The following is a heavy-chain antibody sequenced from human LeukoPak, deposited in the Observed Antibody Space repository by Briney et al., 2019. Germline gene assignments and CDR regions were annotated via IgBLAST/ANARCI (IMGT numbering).Heavy chain of an antibody. D-gene: IGHD6-19*01. CDR2: ISSSSTHI. CDR3: ARDRYSSDVQYYFDY. Sequence: GGSLRLSCAASGFTFSSYSMNWVRQAPGKGLEWVSFISSSSTHIYYADSVKGRFTISRDNAKNSLYLQMNSLRAEDTAVYYCARDRYSSDVQYYFDYWGQGTLVTVSS. V-gene: IGHV3-21*01. CDR1: GFTFSSYS. J-gene: IGHJ4*02.